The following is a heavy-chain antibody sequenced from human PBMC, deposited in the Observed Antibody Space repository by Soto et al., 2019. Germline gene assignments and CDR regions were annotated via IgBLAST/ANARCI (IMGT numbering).Heavy chain of an antibody. CDR3: ARVYDSSGYPAAGGAFDI. D-gene: IGHD3-22*01. Sequence: SDTLSLTCTVSCGSINSGGYYWSWIRQHPGKGLEWIGYIYYSGTTYYNPSLKSRVTISVDTSKNRFSLKLSSVTAADTAVYYCARVYDSSGYPAAGGAFDIWGQGTMVTVSS. CDR1: CGSINSGGYY. CDR2: IYYSGTT. V-gene: IGHV4-31*03. J-gene: IGHJ3*02.